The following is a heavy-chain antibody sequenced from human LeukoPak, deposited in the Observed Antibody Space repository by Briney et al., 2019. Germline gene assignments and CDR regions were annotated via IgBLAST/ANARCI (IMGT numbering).Heavy chain of an antibody. D-gene: IGHD2-2*01. CDR2: IIPIFGTA. CDR1: GGTFSSYA. J-gene: IGHJ6*03. CDR3: ARNIVVVPAAEPILNMDV. V-gene: IGHV1-69*05. Sequence: SVKVFCKASGGTFSSYAISWVRQAPGQGLEWMGRIIPIFGTANYAQKFQGRVTITTDESTSTAYMELSSLRSEDTAVYYCARNIVVVPAAEPILNMDVWGKGTTVTVSS.